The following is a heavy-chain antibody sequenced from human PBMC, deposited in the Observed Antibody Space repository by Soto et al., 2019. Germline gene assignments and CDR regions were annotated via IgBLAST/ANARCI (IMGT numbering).Heavy chain of an antibody. D-gene: IGHD6-6*01. J-gene: IGHJ4*02. V-gene: IGHV1-69*13. CDR3: ASSIAAIPYFDY. CDR2: IIPIFGTS. Sequence: SVKVSCKASGGTFSSYAISWVRQAPGQGLEWMGGIIPIFGTSNYAQKFQGRVTITADESTSTAYMELSSLRSEDTAVYYCASSIAAIPYFDYWGQGTLVTVSS. CDR1: GGTFSSYA.